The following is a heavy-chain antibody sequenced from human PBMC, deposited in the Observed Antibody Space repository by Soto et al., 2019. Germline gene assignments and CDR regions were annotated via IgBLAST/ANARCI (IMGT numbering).Heavy chain of an antibody. CDR3: VRGRVMITFGVVIVIDY. J-gene: IGHJ4*01. CDR1: GGTFSSYA. D-gene: IGHD3-16*02. V-gene: IGHV1-69*06. CDR2: IIPIFDTA. Sequence: SVKVSCKASGGTFSSYAISWVRQAPGQGLEWMGGIIPIFDTANYAQKFQDRVTMTGNTSITTAYMELSSLRSEDTAVYYCVRGRVMITFGVVIVIDYWGQGSPVTVSS.